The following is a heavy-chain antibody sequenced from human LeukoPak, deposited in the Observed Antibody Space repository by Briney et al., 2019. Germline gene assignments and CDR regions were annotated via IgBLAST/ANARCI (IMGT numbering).Heavy chain of an antibody. CDR1: GYTFTGYY. CDR2: INPNTGGT. Sequence: ASVKVSCKASGYTFTGYYIHWVRQAPRQGLEWMGWINPNTGGTNYAQKFQGRVTLTRDTSIGTAYMELSSLRSEDTAVYYCARGEDIVVVVAASGYAFDIWGQGTMVTVSS. CDR3: ARGEDIVVVVAASGYAFDI. V-gene: IGHV1-2*02. J-gene: IGHJ3*02. D-gene: IGHD2-15*01.